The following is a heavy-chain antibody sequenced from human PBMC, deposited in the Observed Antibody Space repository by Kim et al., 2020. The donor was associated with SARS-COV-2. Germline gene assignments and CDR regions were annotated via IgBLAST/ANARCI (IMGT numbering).Heavy chain of an antibody. D-gene: IGHD6-19*01. V-gene: IGHV3-7*03. J-gene: IGHJ3*02. Sequence: GGSLRLSCAASGFTFSTYWMGWVRQAPGKGLDWVANIKQDGSEYYYVDSVKGRFTISRDNAKNSLYLQMNSLRAEDTAVYYCARDEYGWYGISSEAFDIWGQGTVVTVSS. CDR2: IKQDGSEY. CDR3: ARDEYGWYGISSEAFDI. CDR1: GFTFSTYW.